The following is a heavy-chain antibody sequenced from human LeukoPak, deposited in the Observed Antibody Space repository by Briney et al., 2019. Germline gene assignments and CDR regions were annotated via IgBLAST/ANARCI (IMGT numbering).Heavy chain of an antibody. D-gene: IGHD3-22*01. CDR1: GFTFSSHW. Sequence: GGSLRLSCAASGFTFSSHWMHWVRQAPGKGLVWVSFINNDGGVTSYADSVKGRFTISRDNAKNTLYLQMNSLRAEDTAMYYCAYSYDSSGCIDYWGQGTLVTVSS. V-gene: IGHV3-74*01. J-gene: IGHJ4*02. CDR2: INNDGGVT. CDR3: AYSYDSSGCIDY.